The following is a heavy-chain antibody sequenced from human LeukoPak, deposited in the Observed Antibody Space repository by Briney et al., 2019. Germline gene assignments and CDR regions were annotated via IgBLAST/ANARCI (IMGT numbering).Heavy chain of an antibody. Sequence: SETLSLTCAVYGGSFSGYYWSWIRQPPGKGLEWIGEINHSGSTNYNPSLKSRVTISVDTSKNQFSLKLSSVTAADTAVYYCARDAPYDYVWGSYRYRIDYWGQGTLVTVSS. V-gene: IGHV4-34*01. CDR3: ARDAPYDYVWGSYRYRIDY. D-gene: IGHD3-16*02. J-gene: IGHJ4*02. CDR1: GGSFSGYY. CDR2: INHSGST.